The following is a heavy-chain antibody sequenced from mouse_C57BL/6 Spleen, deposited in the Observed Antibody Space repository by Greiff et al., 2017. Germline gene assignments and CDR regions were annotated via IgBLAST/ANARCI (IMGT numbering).Heavy chain of an antibody. J-gene: IGHJ2*01. D-gene: IGHD1-1*01. CDR2: IYPGDGDT. CDR3: ARGDYGSSYGFDY. Sequence: LQQSGASVKISCKASGYAFSSYWMNWVKQRPGKGLEWIGQIYPGDGDTNYNGKFKGKATLTADKSSSTAYMQLSSLTSEDSAVYFCARGDYGSSYGFDYWGQGTTLTVSS. V-gene: IGHV1-80*01. CDR1: GYAFSSYW.